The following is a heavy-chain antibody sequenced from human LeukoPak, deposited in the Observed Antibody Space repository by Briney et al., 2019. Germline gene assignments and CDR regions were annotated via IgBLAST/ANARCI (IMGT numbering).Heavy chain of an antibody. V-gene: IGHV1-2*02. D-gene: IGHD1-26*01. CDR3: ARAIFVGYSGFDY. CDR2: INPNSGGT. Sequence: ASVKVSCKASGYTFTGYYMHWLRHAPGQGLEWMGWINPNSGGTNYAQKFQGRVTLTRDTSISTAYMELSRLRSDDTAVYYCARAIFVGYSGFDYWGQGTLVTASS. J-gene: IGHJ4*02. CDR1: GYTFTGYY.